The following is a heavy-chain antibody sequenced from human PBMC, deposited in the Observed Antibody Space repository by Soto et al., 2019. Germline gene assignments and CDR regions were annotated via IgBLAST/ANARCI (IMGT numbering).Heavy chain of an antibody. V-gene: IGHV3-23*01. CDR3: AKDPRSSGYSLTFDY. J-gene: IGHJ4*02. Sequence: GGSLRLSCAASGFTFSSYAMSWVRQAPGKGLEWVSAISGSGGSTYYADSVKGRFTISRDNSKNTLYLQMNSLRAEDTAVYYCAKDPRSSGYSLTFDYWGQGTLVTVSS. D-gene: IGHD3-22*01. CDR1: GFTFSSYA. CDR2: ISGSGGST.